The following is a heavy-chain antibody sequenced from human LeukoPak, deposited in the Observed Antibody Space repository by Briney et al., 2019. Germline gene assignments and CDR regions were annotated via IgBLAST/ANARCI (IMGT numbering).Heavy chain of an antibody. V-gene: IGHV3-23*01. CDR1: GFTFSSYA. J-gene: IGHJ4*02. CDR3: AKGLSSGWVGNFDY. CDR2: ISGSGGST. Sequence: PGGPLRLSCAASGFTFSSYAMSWVRQAPGKGLEWVSAISGSGGSTYYADSVKGRFTISRDNSKNTLYLQMNSLRAEDTAVYYCAKGLSSGWVGNFDYWGQGTLVTVSS. D-gene: IGHD6-19*01.